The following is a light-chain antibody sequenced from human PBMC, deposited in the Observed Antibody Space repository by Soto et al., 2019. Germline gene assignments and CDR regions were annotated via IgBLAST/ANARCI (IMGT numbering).Light chain of an antibody. CDR3: QQRSNWPPVT. CDR1: QNVNSN. V-gene: IGKV3-15*01. J-gene: IGKJ4*01. Sequence: EIVMTQSPATLSVSPGERATLSCRASQNVNSNLAWYQQKPGQAPRLLIYGASTRATGIPARFSGSGSGTEFTLTISSLQSEDFGVYYCQQRSNWPPVTFGGGTKVEIK. CDR2: GAS.